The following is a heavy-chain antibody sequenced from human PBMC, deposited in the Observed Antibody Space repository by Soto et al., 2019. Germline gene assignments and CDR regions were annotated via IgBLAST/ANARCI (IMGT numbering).Heavy chain of an antibody. V-gene: IGHV3-48*03. J-gene: IGHJ5*02. Sequence: EVQLVESGGGLVKPGGSLRLSCAASGFTFSNFEMNWVRQAPGKGLEWLSYISSSGGTMYYADSVKGRFTISRDNAQNSLYLQMNSLRAEDTAVYYCARDGNWFDPWGQGTLVTVSS. CDR2: ISSSGGTM. CDR1: GFTFSNFE. CDR3: ARDGNWFDP.